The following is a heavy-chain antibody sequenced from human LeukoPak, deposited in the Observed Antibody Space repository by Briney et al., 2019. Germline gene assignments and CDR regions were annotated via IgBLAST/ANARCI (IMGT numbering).Heavy chain of an antibody. J-gene: IGHJ5*02. Sequence: SVKVSCKASVYSFTGYYMHWVREAPGQGLEWMGWINPNSGGTNYAQKFQGRVTMTRDTSISTAYMELSRLRSDDTAVYYCVRGSYDLWSGYYSGAGWFDPWGQGTLVTVSS. V-gene: IGHV1-2*02. CDR1: VYSFTGYY. CDR3: VRGSYDLWSGYYSGAGWFDP. CDR2: INPNSGGT. D-gene: IGHD3-3*01.